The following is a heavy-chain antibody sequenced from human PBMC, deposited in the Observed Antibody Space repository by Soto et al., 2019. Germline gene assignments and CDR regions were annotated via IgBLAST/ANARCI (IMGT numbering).Heavy chain of an antibody. J-gene: IGHJ3*02. V-gene: IGHV1-69*01. Sequence: QVQLVQSGAEVKKPGSSVKVSCKASGGTFSSYAISWVRQAPGQGLEWMGGIISIFGTANYAQKFQGRVTITADESTSTAYMELSSLRSEDTAVYYCARDSLTYYYDSSGYYRGAFDIWGQGTMVTVSS. CDR2: IISIFGTA. D-gene: IGHD3-22*01. CDR3: ARDSLTYYYDSSGYYRGAFDI. CDR1: GGTFSSYA.